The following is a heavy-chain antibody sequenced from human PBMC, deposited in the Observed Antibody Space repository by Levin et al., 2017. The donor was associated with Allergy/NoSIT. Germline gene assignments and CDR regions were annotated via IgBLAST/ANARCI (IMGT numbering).Heavy chain of an antibody. D-gene: IGHD2-15*01. CDR2: ISRRSSYI. V-gene: IGHV3-21*01. J-gene: IGHJ6*02. CDR1: TFLFSDYT. CDR3: ARGLKSLTTGSLYHNAVDA. Sequence: PGASVKVSCAASTFLFSDYTMNWVRQAPGKGLEWVASISRRSSYIYYADSVKGRFTIPRDNAKNSVSLQMNSLRAEDTAVYYCARGLKSLTTGSLYHNAVDAWGQGTTVSVSS.